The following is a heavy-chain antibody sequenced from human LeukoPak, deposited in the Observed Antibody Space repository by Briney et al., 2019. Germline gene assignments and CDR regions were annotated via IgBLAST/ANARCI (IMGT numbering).Heavy chain of an antibody. V-gene: IGHV3-21*01. D-gene: IGHD4-17*01. Sequence: GGSLRLSCAASGFTFSSYSMNWVRQAPGKGLEWVSSISSSSSYIYYADSVKGRFTISRDNAKNSLYLQMNSLRAEDTAMYYCARGLATVTTGYWFDPWGQGTLVTVSS. J-gene: IGHJ5*02. CDR2: ISSSSSYI. CDR3: ARGLATVTTGYWFDP. CDR1: GFTFSSYS.